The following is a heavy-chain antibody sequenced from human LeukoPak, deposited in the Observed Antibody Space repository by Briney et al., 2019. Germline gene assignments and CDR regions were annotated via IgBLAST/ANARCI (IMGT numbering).Heavy chain of an antibody. CDR3: ARDVGAATAFDY. D-gene: IGHD3-16*01. CDR1: GFTFSSYG. Sequence: GGSLRLSCAASGFTFSSYGMHWVRQAPGKGLEWVAFIRSDGSNKYYADSVKGRFTISRDNSKLYLQMNSLRAEDTAVYYCARDVGAATAFDYWGQGTLVTASS. J-gene: IGHJ4*02. V-gene: IGHV3-30*02. CDR2: IRSDGSNK.